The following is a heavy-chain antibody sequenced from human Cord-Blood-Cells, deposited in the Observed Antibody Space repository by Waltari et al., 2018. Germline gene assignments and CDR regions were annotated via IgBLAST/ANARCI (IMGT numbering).Heavy chain of an antibody. V-gene: IGHV3-21*01. CDR3: ARGSSSSFDY. J-gene: IGHJ4*02. CDR1: GFTFSSYS. CDR2: ISSRSSYI. Sequence: EVQLVESGGGLVKPGGSLRLSCAASGFTFSSYSMNWVRQAPGKGLEWVAAISSRSSYIYYADSVKGRVTISRDNAKNSLYLQMNSLRAEDTAVYYCARGSSSSFDYWGQGTLVTVSS. D-gene: IGHD6-6*01.